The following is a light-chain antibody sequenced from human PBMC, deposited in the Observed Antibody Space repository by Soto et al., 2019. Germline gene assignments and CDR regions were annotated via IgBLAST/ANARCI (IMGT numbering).Light chain of an antibody. Sequence: VVTQSPATLSVFPGETATLSCGASQSVSSDLAWYQQRPGQAPRLLIYGASTRATGNPARFRGSGSGTEFSLTISSLQSEDFATYYCQQYNTWHPKMACGRGTKVEIK. CDR3: QQYNTWHPKMA. CDR2: GAS. CDR1: QSVSSD. J-gene: IGKJ1*01. V-gene: IGKV3-15*01.